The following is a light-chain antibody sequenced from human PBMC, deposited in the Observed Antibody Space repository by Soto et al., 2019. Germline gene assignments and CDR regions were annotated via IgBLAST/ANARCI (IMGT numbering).Light chain of an antibody. J-gene: IGLJ2*01. CDR2: EGS. Sequence: QSVLTQPASVSGSPGQSITISYTGTSSNVGSYNLVSWYQQHPGKAPKVMIYEGSKRPSGVSNRFSGSKSGNTASLTISGLQAEDEADYYCCSYAGSSTSVVFGGGTKLTVL. CDR1: SSNVGSYNL. CDR3: CSYAGSSTSVV. V-gene: IGLV2-23*01.